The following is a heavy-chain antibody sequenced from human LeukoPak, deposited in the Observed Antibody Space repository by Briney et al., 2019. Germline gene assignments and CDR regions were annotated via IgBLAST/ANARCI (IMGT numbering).Heavy chain of an antibody. Sequence: GGSLRLSCAASGFTLSAYWMHWVRQAPGKGLMWVSRIEGDGNRITYADSVKGRFTISRDNAKNTLYLQMNSLRAEDAAVYYCTRDWRNLGYDYWGQGTLVTVSS. CDR2: IEGDGNRI. CDR1: GFTLSAYW. J-gene: IGHJ4*02. V-gene: IGHV3-74*01. CDR3: TRDWRNLGYDY. D-gene: IGHD5-12*01.